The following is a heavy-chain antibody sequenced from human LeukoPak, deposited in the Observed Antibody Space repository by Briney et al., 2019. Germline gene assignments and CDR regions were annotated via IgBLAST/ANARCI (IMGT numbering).Heavy chain of an antibody. D-gene: IGHD1-14*01. CDR2: ISGSGGTT. Sequence: GGSLRLSCAASGFTFGNYAMNWVRQAPGKGLEWVSAISGSGGTTYHADSVKGRFTISRDNYKNTLYLQMTSLSAGDTALYYCSKGVNTATTAGAYWGQGTLVTVSS. V-gene: IGHV3-23*01. J-gene: IGHJ4*02. CDR3: SKGVNTATTAGAY. CDR1: GFTFGNYA.